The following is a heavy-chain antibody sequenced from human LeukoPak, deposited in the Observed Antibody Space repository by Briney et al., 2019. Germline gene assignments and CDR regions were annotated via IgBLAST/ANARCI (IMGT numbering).Heavy chain of an antibody. J-gene: IGHJ4*02. Sequence: PGGSLRLSCAASGFTIGDYAMHWVRQAPGKGLEWVSGISWNGGTIGHADSVKGRFTISRDNAKNSLYLQMNSLRAEDTAVYYCASHHQLEQAGSFDYWGQGTLVTVSS. V-gene: IGHV3-9*01. D-gene: IGHD1-1*01. CDR1: GFTIGDYA. CDR3: ASHHQLEQAGSFDY. CDR2: ISWNGGTI.